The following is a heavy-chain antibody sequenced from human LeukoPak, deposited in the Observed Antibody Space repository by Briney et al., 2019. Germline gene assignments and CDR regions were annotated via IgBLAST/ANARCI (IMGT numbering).Heavy chain of an antibody. Sequence: GGSLRLACAASGFAFSSYAMSWVRQPPGKGLEWVSVISRRDDYTYYADSVKGRFTISRDNSKNTLYLQMNTLRAEDTAVYYCANDYRSGSFHDFWGQGTLVTVSS. CDR3: ANDYRSGSFHDF. V-gene: IGHV3-23*01. J-gene: IGHJ4*02. CDR1: GFAFSSYA. D-gene: IGHD3-10*01. CDR2: ISRRDDYT.